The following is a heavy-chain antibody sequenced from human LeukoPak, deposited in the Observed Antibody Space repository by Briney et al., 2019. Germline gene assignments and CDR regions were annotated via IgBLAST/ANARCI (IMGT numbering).Heavy chain of an antibody. CDR2: IVSETVGGRT. J-gene: IGHJ4*02. Sequence: GGSLRLSCVASGFDVNDNVMIWVRQAPGKGLEWVARIVSETVGGRTDYAASVKGRFTISRDDSKSTLFLQMSSLKIEDTAVYYCATSITTPGAFDIWGQGVLVTVSS. CDR1: GFDVNDNV. V-gene: IGHV3-15*04. D-gene: IGHD1-1*01. CDR3: ATSITTPGAFDI.